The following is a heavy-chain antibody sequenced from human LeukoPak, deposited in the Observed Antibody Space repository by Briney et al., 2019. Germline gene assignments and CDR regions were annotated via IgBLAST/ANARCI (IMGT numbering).Heavy chain of an antibody. CDR3: ARDKTVVVRGVRALDY. CDR1: GYTFTRYG. V-gene: IGHV1-18*04. D-gene: IGHD3-10*01. Sequence: SVKVSCKASGYTFTRYGSSGVRPAPGRGGEWMGWRSAYNGNTNYTRKLQARVTMTTDTSTSTAYMEPGSLRSDDTAVYYCARDKTVVVRGVRALDYWGQGTLVTVSS. CDR2: RSAYNGNT. J-gene: IGHJ4*02.